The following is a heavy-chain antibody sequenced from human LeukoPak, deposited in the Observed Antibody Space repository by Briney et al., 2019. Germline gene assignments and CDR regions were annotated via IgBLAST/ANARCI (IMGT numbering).Heavy chain of an antibody. CDR1: GGSISSYY. CDR3: AREFMYYDSSGYYDY. J-gene: IGHJ4*02. CDR2: IYYSGST. D-gene: IGHD3-22*01. V-gene: IGHV4-59*01. Sequence: SGTLSLTCTVSGGSISSYYWSWIRQPPGKGLEWIGDIYYSGSTNYNPSLKSRVTISVDTSKNQFSLKLSSVTAADTAVYYCAREFMYYDSSGYYDYWGQGTLVTVSS.